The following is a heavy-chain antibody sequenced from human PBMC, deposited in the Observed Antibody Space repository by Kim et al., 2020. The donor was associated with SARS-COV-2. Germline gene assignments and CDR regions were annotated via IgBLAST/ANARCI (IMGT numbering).Heavy chain of an antibody. CDR2: IYYSGST. J-gene: IGHJ5*02. CDR3: ARDLPRGRPRLYREHWFDP. Sequence: SETLSLTCTVSGGSISSGGYYWSWIRQHPGKGLEWIGYIYYSGSTYYNPSLKSRVTISVDTSKNQFSLKLSSVTAADTAVYYCARDLPRGRPRLYREHWFDPWGQGTLVTVSS. CDR1: GGSISSGGYY. V-gene: IGHV4-31*03. D-gene: IGHD1-26*01.